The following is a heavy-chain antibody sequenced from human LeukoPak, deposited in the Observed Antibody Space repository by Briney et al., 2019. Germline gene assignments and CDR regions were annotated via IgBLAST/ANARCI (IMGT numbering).Heavy chain of an antibody. CDR3: ARGWAPRGQRSCFDY. CDR1: GGSINPYY. D-gene: IGHD3-10*01. Sequence: SETLSLTCTVSGGSINPYYWTWIRQSAGKGLEWLDRIYASGDFNYSPFLKTRVTMSVDTSKNQFSLNLNSVTAADTAVYYCARGWAPRGQRSCFDYWGRGTLVTVSS. J-gene: IGHJ4*02. CDR2: IYASGDF. V-gene: IGHV4-4*07.